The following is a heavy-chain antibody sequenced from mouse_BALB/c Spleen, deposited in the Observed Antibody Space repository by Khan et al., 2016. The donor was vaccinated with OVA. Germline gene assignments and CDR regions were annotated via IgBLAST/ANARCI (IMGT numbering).Heavy chain of an antibody. J-gene: IGHJ3*01. CDR1: GFSLTIYG. Sequence: QVQLKESGPGLVQPSQSLSITCTVSGFSLTIYGIHWVRQSPGKGLEWLGVIWSGGRTDYNAAFISRLNITKDDSKNQVFFKVNSLQADDTAIYYCARHSYRYDFTYWGQGTLVTVSA. D-gene: IGHD2-14*01. CDR3: ARHSYRYDFTY. CDR2: IWSGGRT. V-gene: IGHV2-2*01.